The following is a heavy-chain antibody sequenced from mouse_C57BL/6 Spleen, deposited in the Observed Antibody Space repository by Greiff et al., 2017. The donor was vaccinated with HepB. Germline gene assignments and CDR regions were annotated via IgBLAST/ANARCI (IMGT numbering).Heavy chain of an antibody. V-gene: IGHV5-15*01. J-gene: IGHJ1*03. CDR3: ARHGTSLNWYFDV. CDR2: ISNLAYSI. CDR1: GFTFSDYG. D-gene: IGHD4-1*01. Sequence: VQLVESGGGLVQPGGSLKLSCAASGFTFSDYGMAWVRQAPRKGPEWVAFISNLAYSIYYADTVTGRFTISRENAKNTLYLEMSSLRSEDTAMYYCARHGTSLNWYFDVWGTGTTVTVSS.